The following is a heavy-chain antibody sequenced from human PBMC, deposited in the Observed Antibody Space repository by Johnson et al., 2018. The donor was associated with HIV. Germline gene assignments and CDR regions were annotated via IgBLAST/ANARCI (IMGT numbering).Heavy chain of an antibody. CDR3: ARGDHYDSSGFSFGAAFDS. J-gene: IGHJ3*02. D-gene: IGHD3-22*01. CDR1: GFTFSSHW. CDR2: IKTDGSEK. Sequence: EMQLVESGGGLVQPGGSLRLSCAVSGFTFSSHWMTWVRQAPGKGLEWVANIKTDGSEKYYVDSVKGRFTISRDNARNSVYLQMNSRRAEDTAVYYCARGDHYDSSGFSFGAAFDSWGQGTMFTVSS. V-gene: IGHV3-7*03.